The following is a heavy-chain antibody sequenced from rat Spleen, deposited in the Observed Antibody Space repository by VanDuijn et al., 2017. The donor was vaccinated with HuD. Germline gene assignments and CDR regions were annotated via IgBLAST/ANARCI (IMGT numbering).Heavy chain of an antibody. J-gene: IGHJ3*01. CDR3: TREGDSSWFAY. CDR1: GLSLISNG. Sequence: QVQLKESGPGLVQPSQTLSLTCTVSGLSLISNGVSWVRQPPGKGLEWIAAISSGGSTYYNSVFKSRLSISRGTSKSQVILKMNSRQTEDTAMYFCTREGDSSWFAYWGQGTLVTVSS. V-gene: IGHV2S12*01. D-gene: IGHD1-2*01. CDR2: ISSGGST.